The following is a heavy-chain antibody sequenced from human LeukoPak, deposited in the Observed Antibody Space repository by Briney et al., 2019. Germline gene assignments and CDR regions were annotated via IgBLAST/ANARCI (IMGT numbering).Heavy chain of an antibody. Sequence: GGSLRLSCAASGFTLSTFWMSWVRQAPGKGLKWVANIKQDGSERHYVDSVKGRFTISRDNAKNSLYLQMNSLRAEDTAVYYCARPRWLQFGPHDSWGQGTLVTVSS. CDR3: ARPRWLQFGPHDS. V-gene: IGHV3-7*01. CDR2: IKQDGSER. CDR1: GFTLSTFW. J-gene: IGHJ4*02. D-gene: IGHD5-24*01.